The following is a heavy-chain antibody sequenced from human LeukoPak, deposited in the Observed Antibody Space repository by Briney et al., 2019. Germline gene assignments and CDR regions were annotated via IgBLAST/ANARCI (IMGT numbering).Heavy chain of an antibody. CDR3: AKDRCSSTTCYGSPGY. V-gene: IGHV3-30*02. J-gene: IGHJ4*02. Sequence: GGSLRLSCAASGFTFSSYGMHWVRQAPGKGLEWVAFIPYDGSNKYYGDSVKGRFTISRDNSKNTLYLQMNSLRAEDTAVYYCAKDRCSSTTCYGSPGYWGQGTLVTVSS. D-gene: IGHD2-2*01. CDR1: GFTFSSYG. CDR2: IPYDGSNK.